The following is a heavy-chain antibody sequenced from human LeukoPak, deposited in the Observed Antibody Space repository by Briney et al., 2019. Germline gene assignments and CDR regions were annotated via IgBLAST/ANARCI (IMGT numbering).Heavy chain of an antibody. CDR1: GGSISSTNW. D-gene: IGHD2/OR15-2a*01. Sequence: PSETLSLTCTVSGGSISSTNWWSWVRQPPGEGLEWIGEIYHSGSTNYNPSLKSRVTISVDKSKNQFSLKLSSVTAADTAVYYCARINNQSKYRNTFDYWGQGTLVTVSS. CDR3: ARINNQSKYRNTFDY. V-gene: IGHV4-4*02. CDR2: IYHSGST. J-gene: IGHJ4*02.